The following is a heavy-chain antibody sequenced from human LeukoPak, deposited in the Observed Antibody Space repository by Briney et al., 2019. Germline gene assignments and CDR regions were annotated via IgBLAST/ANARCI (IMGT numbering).Heavy chain of an antibody. CDR1: GFTFRNYA. J-gene: IGHJ4*02. CDR3: AKDEPGSYSLSDY. Sequence: GGSLRLSCAASGFTFRNYAMHWVRQAPGKGLEWVAFISYDGNDKYYADSVKGRFTISRDNSKNTLYLQMNSLRAEDTAVYYCAKDEPGSYSLSDYWGQGTLVTVSS. CDR2: ISYDGNDK. D-gene: IGHD3-10*01. V-gene: IGHV3-30*18.